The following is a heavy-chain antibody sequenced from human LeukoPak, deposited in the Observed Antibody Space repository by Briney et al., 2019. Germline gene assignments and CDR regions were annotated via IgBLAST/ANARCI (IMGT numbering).Heavy chain of an antibody. D-gene: IGHD3-10*01. CDR2: LSYSGGDR. CDR3: AKRSFVIGGGAFDF. V-gene: IGHV3-23*01. Sequence: GGSLRLSCAASGFTFSHYAMNWVRQAPGKGLEWVSGLSYSGGDRYYADSVKGRFTISRDISKNTLYLQMNSLRAEDTAIYYCAKRSFVIGGGAFDFWGRGTMVTVSS. J-gene: IGHJ3*01. CDR1: GFTFSHYA.